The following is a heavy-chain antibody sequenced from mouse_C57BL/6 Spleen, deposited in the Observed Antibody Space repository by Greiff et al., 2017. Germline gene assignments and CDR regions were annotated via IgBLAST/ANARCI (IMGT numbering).Heavy chain of an antibody. CDR3: ARLYYGYEGYYAMDY. D-gene: IGHD2-2*01. CDR2: ISGGGGNT. J-gene: IGHJ4*01. V-gene: IGHV5-9*01. CDR1: GFTFSSYT. Sequence: EVQRVESGGGLVKPGGSLKLSCAASGFTFSSYTMSWVRQTPEKRLEWVATISGGGGNTYYPDSVKGRFTISRDNAKNTLYLQMSSLRSEDTALYYCARLYYGYEGYYAMDYWGQGTSVTVSS.